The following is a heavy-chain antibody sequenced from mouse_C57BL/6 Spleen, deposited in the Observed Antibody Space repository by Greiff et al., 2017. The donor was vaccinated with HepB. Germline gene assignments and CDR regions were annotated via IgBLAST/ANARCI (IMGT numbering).Heavy chain of an antibody. Sequence: VQLQQSGAELVRPGASVKLSCTASGFNIKDYYMHWVKQRPEQGLEWIGRIDPEDGDTEYAPKFQGKATMTADTSSNTAYLQLSSLTSEDTAVYYCTTWGYYYGSSPDVWGTGTTVTVSS. CDR3: TTWGYYYGSSPDV. CDR2: IDPEDGDT. CDR1: GFNIKDYY. J-gene: IGHJ1*03. D-gene: IGHD1-1*01. V-gene: IGHV14-1*01.